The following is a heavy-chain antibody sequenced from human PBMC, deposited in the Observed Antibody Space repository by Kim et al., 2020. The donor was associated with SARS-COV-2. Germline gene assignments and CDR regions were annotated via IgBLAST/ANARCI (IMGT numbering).Heavy chain of an antibody. CDR3: ATGYCSSTSCYEKPWNWFDP. V-gene: IGHV1-69*13. CDR1: GGTFSSYA. Sequence: SVKVSCKASGGTFSSYAISWVRQAPGQGLEWMGGIIPIFGTANYAQKFQGRVTITADESTSTAYMELSSLRSEDTAVYYCATGYCSSTSCYEKPWNWFDPWGQGTLVTVSS. CDR2: IIPIFGTA. D-gene: IGHD2-2*01. J-gene: IGHJ5*02.